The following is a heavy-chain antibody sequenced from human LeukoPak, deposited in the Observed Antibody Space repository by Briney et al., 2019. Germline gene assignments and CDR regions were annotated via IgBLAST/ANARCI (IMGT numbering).Heavy chain of an antibody. J-gene: IGHJ5*02. Sequence: GASVKVSCKASGYTFTSYDINWVRQATGQGLEWMGWMNPNSGNTGYAQKFQGRVTMTRNTSISTAYMELSSLRSEDTAVYYCGRGMFPHLAYWFDPWGQGTLVTVSS. CDR3: GRGMFPHLAYWFDP. V-gene: IGHV1-8*01. CDR1: GYTFTSYD. CDR2: MNPNSGNT. D-gene: IGHD3-10*02.